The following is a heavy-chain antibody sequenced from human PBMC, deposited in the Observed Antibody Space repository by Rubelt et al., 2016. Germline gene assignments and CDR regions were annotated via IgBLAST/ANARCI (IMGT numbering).Heavy chain of an antibody. Sequence: QLQLQESGPGLVKPSETLSLTCTVSGDSIRSSSYYWGWIRQPPGKGLEWIGRISYSGSTYYNPSLKSRVTISVDTSKYQFSLKLSSVTAADTAVYYCATGYCSSTSCYLLDYWGQGTLVTVSS. CDR3: ATGYCSSTSCYLLDY. J-gene: IGHJ4*02. CDR1: GDSIRSSSYY. D-gene: IGHD2-2*01. V-gene: IGHV4-39*01. CDR2: ISYSGST.